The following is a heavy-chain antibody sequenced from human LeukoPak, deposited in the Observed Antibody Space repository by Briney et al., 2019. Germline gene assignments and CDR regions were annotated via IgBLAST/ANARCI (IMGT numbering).Heavy chain of an antibody. V-gene: IGHV3-53*01. J-gene: IGHJ3*02. CDR3: ARGGGAYCGGDCWRAFDI. CDR2: IYSGGST. Sequence: GGSLRLSCAASGFSVSSNYMSWVRQAPGKGLEWVSVIYSGGSTYYADSVKRRFTISRDNSKDTLYLQMNSLRVEDTAMYYCARGGGAYCGGDCWRAFDIWGQGTVVTVSS. CDR1: GFSVSSNY. D-gene: IGHD2-21*02.